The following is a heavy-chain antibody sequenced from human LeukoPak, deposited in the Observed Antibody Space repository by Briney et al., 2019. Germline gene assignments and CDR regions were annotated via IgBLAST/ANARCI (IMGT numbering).Heavy chain of an antibody. CDR3: ARAPLYSGGSGWSIYYFYAMDV. CDR2: IDNSWST. CDR1: GGSIRSSY. D-gene: IGHD6-19*01. V-gene: IGHV4-59*01. J-gene: IGHJ6*02. Sequence: SETLSLTCTVSGGSIRSSYWSWVRQPPGKGIEWVGYIDNSWSTNYNPSLKSRATISLDTPKSQFSLKLSSVTAADTAVYYCARAPLYSGGSGWSIYYFYAMDVWGQGTTVTVSS.